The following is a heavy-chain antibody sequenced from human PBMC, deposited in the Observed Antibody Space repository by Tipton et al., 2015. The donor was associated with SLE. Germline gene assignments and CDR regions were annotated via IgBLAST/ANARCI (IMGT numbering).Heavy chain of an antibody. CDR3: ARHGVVFRELLSKYWSFDL. D-gene: IGHD3-10*02. Sequence: TLSLTCTVSGGSISSYYWSWIRQPPGKGLEWIGNIYTSGITNYNPSLKSRVTISVDTSKNQISLKLSSVTAADTAVYYCARHGVVFRELLSKYWSFDLWGRGTLVTVSS. J-gene: IGHJ2*01. CDR2: IYTSGIT. CDR1: GGSISSYY. V-gene: IGHV4-4*09.